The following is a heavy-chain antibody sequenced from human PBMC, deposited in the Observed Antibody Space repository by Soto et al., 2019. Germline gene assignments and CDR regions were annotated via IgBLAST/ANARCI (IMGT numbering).Heavy chain of an antibody. V-gene: IGHV3-21*01. CDR1: GFPISNHT. CDR2: ISSRGTYI. J-gene: IGHJ4*02. Sequence: VGSMRLSCAAAGFPISNHTMSWVRPAPGRGLEWVSSISSRGTYIYYADSVKGRFTISRDNAKNSLYLQTNSLRAEDTAVYYCARVPQRIAVAGTSNRYYFDYWGRGILVTVSS. CDR3: ARVPQRIAVAGTSNRYYFDY. D-gene: IGHD6-19*01.